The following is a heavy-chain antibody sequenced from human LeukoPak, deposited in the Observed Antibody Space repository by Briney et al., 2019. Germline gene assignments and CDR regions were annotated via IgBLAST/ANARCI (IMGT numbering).Heavy chain of an antibody. J-gene: IGHJ4*02. V-gene: IGHV1-69*13. CDR3: ASNRDSSGYYFFDY. D-gene: IGHD3-22*01. CDR2: IIPIFGTA. CDR1: GGTFSSYA. Sequence: ASVKVSCKASGGTFSSYAISWVRQAPGQGLEWMGRIIPIFGTANYAQKFQGRVTITADESTSTAYMELSSLRSEDTAVYYCASNRDSSGYYFFDYWGQGTLVTVSS.